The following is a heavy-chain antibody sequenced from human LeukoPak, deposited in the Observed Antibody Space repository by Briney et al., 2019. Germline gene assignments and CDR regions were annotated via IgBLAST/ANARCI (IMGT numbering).Heavy chain of an antibody. D-gene: IGHD2-15*01. Sequence: GESLKISCVGSGYRFSTYWIAWARQMPGKGLEWMGIIHSGDSNTVYSPSFQGQVTISVDKSISTAYLQWSSLKASDTAMYYCASIVAAGWFDPWGQGTLVTVSS. J-gene: IGHJ5*02. CDR1: GYRFSTYW. CDR2: IHSGDSNT. V-gene: IGHV5-51*01. CDR3: ASIVAAGWFDP.